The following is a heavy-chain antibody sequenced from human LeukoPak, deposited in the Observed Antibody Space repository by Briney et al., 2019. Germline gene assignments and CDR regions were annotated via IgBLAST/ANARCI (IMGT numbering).Heavy chain of an antibody. V-gene: IGHV3-66*01. D-gene: IGHD6-13*01. J-gene: IGHJ4*02. CDR2: IYSGGST. CDR1: GFTVSSNY. CDR3: ARAAAAGPFDY. Sequence: GGSLRLSCAASGFTVSSNYMSWVRQAPGQGLEWVSVIYSGGSTYYADSVKGRFTISRDNSKNTLYLQMTSLRAEDTAVYYCARAAAAGPFDYWGQGTLVTVSS.